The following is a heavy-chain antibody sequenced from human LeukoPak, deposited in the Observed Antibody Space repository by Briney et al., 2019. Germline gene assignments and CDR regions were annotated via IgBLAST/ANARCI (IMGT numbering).Heavy chain of an antibody. V-gene: IGHV4-38-2*02. Sequence: SETLSLTCTVSGYSISSGYYWGWIRQPPGKGLEWIGSIYHSGSTYYNPSLKSRVTISVDTSKNQFSLKLSSVTAADTAVYYCARGITIFGVVSSDASDIWGQGTMVTVSS. CDR3: ARGITIFGVVSSDASDI. CDR1: GYSISSGYY. J-gene: IGHJ3*02. D-gene: IGHD3-3*01. CDR2: IYHSGST.